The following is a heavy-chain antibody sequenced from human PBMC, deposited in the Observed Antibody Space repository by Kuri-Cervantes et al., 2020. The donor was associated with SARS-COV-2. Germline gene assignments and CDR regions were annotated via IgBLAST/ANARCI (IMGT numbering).Heavy chain of an antibody. Sequence: GSLRLSCTVSGGSVSSGSYYWSWIRQPPGKGLEWIGYIYYSGSTYYNPSLKSRVTIPVDTSKNQFSLKLSSVTAADTAVYYCARAPQYSSRFDYWGQGTLVTVSS. CDR3: ARAPQYSSRFDY. J-gene: IGHJ4*02. CDR2: IYYSGST. CDR1: GGSVSSGSYY. V-gene: IGHV4-39*01. D-gene: IGHD6-13*01.